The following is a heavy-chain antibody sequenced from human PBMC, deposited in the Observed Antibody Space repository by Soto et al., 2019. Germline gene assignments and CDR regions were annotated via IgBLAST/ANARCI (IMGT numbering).Heavy chain of an antibody. Sequence: ASVKVSCKXSGYTFTGYYMHWVRQAPGQGLEWMGWINPNSGGTNYAQKFQGRVTMTRDTSISTAYMELSRLRSDDTAVYYCARSKPAYYYGMDVWGQGTTVTVSS. CDR3: ARSKPAYYYGMDV. CDR1: GYTFTGYY. CDR2: INPNSGGT. J-gene: IGHJ6*02. V-gene: IGHV1-2*02.